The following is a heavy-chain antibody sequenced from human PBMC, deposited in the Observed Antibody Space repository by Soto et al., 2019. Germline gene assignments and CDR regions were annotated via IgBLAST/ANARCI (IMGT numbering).Heavy chain of an antibody. CDR1: GYTFTNYA. V-gene: IGHV1-3*01. Sequence: RASVKVSCKASGYTFTNYAMHWVRQAPGQRLEWMGWINAGNDNTKSSRKFQGRVTITRDTSASTAYMELSSLRSEDTAVYYCASCPQNCITTSPCCLYFDYWGQGTLVTVSS. CDR2: INAGNDNT. CDR3: ASCPQNCITTSPCCLYFDY. D-gene: IGHD2-2*01. J-gene: IGHJ4*02.